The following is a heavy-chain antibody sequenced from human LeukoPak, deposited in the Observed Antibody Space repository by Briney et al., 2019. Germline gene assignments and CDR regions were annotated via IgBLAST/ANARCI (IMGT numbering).Heavy chain of an antibody. D-gene: IGHD3-22*01. V-gene: IGHV4-4*07. CDR3: AREWVVVITDPWWYFDL. CDR1: GGSISSYY. CDR2: IYTSGST. J-gene: IGHJ2*01. Sequence: PSETLSLTCTVSGGSISSYYWSWIRQPAGKGLEGIGRIYTSGSTNYNPSLKSRVTMSVDTSKNQFSLKLSSVTAADTAVYYCAREWVVVITDPWWYFDLWGRGTLVTVSS.